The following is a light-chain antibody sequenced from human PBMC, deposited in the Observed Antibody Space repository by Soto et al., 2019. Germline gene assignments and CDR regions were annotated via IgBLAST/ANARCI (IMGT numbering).Light chain of an antibody. CDR2: TVS. CDR3: QQGKTFPFT. Sequence: IQMTQSPSSVTASVGDTVTLSCQTSYGVSGWLARYQQKPGKAPTLLIYTVSNLQSGVPSRFSGSGSGTDFSLTITNLQPEDFATYFCQQGKTFPFTFGPGTKVEVK. J-gene: IGKJ3*01. V-gene: IGKV1-12*01. CDR1: YGVSGW.